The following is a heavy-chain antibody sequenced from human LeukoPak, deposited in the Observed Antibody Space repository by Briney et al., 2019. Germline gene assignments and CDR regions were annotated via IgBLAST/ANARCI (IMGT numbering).Heavy chain of an antibody. V-gene: IGHV4-4*02. Sequence: SETLSLTCAVSGAFITNSHWWSWVRLPPGKGLEWIGEIFHSGSTNFNPSLKSRLTMSVDESKHEFSLKLTSVTAADTAVYYCASGGLVSRYLDHWGQGTLVTVSS. CDR1: GAFITNSHW. J-gene: IGHJ4*02. CDR3: ASGGLVSRYLDH. CDR2: IFHSGST. D-gene: IGHD3-9*01.